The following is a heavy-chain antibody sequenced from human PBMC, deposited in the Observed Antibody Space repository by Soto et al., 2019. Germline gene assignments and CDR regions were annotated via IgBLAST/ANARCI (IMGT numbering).Heavy chain of an antibody. CDR2: IYTSGST. Sequence: SETLSLTCTVSGGSISSYYWSWIRQPAGKGLEWIGRIYTSGSTNYNPSLKSRVTISADTSKNQFSLKLRSVTAADTAVYYCARGAIAAQAFDSWGQGTLVTVSS. D-gene: IGHD6-13*01. CDR3: ARGAIAAQAFDS. J-gene: IGHJ4*02. V-gene: IGHV4-4*07. CDR1: GGSISSYY.